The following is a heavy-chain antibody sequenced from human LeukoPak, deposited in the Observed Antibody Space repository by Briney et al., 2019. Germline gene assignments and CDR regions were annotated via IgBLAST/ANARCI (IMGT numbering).Heavy chain of an antibody. CDR2: IDWDDDK. CDR3: ARYSSGRQPFDY. CDR1: GFSLSPSGMC. D-gene: IGHD6-19*01. J-gene: IGHJ4*02. V-gene: IGHV2-70*11. Sequence: SGPALVKPTQTLTLTCTFSGFSLSPSGMCGSWIRQPPGKALEWLARIDWDDDKYYSTSLKTRLTISKDTSKNQVVLTMTNMDPVDTATYYCARYSSGRQPFDYWGQGTLVTVSS.